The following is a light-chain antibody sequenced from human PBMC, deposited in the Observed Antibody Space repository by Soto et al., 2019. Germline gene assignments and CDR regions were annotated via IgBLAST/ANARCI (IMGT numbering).Light chain of an antibody. CDR2: KAS. CDR3: QHYNSYSEA. CDR1: QTISSW. J-gene: IGKJ1*01. Sequence: DIQMTQSPSTLSGSVGDRVTITCRASQTISSWLAWYQQKPGKAPKPLIYKASTLKSGVPSRFSSSGSGTEFTLTISSLQPDDFATYYCQHYNSYSEAFGQGTKVDIK. V-gene: IGKV1-5*03.